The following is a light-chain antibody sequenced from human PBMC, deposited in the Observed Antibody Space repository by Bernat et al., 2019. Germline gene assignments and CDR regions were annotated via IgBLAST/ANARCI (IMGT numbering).Light chain of an antibody. CDR1: SSDVGSYNR. J-gene: IGLJ3*02. Sequence: QSALTQPPSVSGSPGQSVTISCTGTSSDVGSYNRVSWYQQPPGTAPKLMIYEVNNRPSGVPDRFSGSKSGTTASLTISGLQAEDEADYYCCSFTTTTTWVFGGGTKLTVL. V-gene: IGLV2-18*02. CDR2: EVN. CDR3: CSFTTTTTWV.